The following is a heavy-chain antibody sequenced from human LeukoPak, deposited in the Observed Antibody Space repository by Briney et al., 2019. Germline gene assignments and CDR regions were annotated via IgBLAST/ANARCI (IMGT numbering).Heavy chain of an antibody. J-gene: IGHJ5*02. Sequence: ALVKVSCKASGYTFTSYYMHWVRQAPGQGLEWMGIINPSGGSTSYAQKFQGRVTMTRDTSTSTVYMELSSLRSEDTAVYYCARDGEAYCGGDCYSDWFDPWGQGTLVTISS. D-gene: IGHD2-21*02. CDR3: ARDGEAYCGGDCYSDWFDP. V-gene: IGHV1-46*01. CDR1: GYTFTSYY. CDR2: INPSGGST.